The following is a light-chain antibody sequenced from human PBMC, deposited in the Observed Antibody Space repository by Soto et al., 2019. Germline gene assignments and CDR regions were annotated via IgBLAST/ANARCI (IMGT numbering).Light chain of an antibody. CDR3: QEYSKWPLFT. CDR2: AAS. Sequence: EIVVTQSPGLLSVSPGDRATLSSRASQSVSTNLAWYQQKPGQAPTLLIYAASTRATGIPARFTGSGSGTDFTLTISSLQSEDFAVYYCQEYSKWPLFTFGPGTRVDIK. V-gene: IGKV3-15*01. CDR1: QSVSTN. J-gene: IGKJ3*01.